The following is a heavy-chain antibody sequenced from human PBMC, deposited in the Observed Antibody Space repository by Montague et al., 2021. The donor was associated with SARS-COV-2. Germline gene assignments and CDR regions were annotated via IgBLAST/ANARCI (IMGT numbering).Heavy chain of an antibody. CDR2: IYHSGST. J-gene: IGHJ5*02. V-gene: IGHV4-4*02. D-gene: IGHD2-15*01. CDR3: ARQIQQVVLSPAKLTNWFDP. CDR1: GASITSSNW. Sequence: SETLSRTCTVSGASITSSNWWNWVRQPPGKGLEWIGQIYHSGSTNYNPSLKSRLTLSLDKSKNQFSLNLSSVTAADTAVYYCARQIQQVVLSPAKLTNWFDPWGLGTLVTVAS.